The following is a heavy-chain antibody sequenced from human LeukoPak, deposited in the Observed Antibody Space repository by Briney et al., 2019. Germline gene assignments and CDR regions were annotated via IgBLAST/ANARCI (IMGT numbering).Heavy chain of an antibody. V-gene: IGHV1-3*01. D-gene: IGHD3-22*01. CDR2: INASNGNT. CDR1: GYTFTTYI. Sequence: ASVKVSCKASGYTFTTYIMHWVRQAPGQRLEWMGWINASNGNTKYSQNFQGRVTITRDTSASTAYMELSSLRSEDTAMYYCARDLGLSSGYAYYYYGMDVWGQGTTVIVSS. J-gene: IGHJ6*02. CDR3: ARDLGLSSGYAYYYYGMDV.